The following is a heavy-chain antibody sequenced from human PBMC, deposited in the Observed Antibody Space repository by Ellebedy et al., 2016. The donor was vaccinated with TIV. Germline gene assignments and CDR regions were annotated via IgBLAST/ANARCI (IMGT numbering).Heavy chain of an antibody. CDR1: GYTFTSYG. V-gene: IGHV1-69*04. CDR2: IIPILGIA. D-gene: IGHD6-19*01. CDR3: AREPSGVGWYDSSWFDP. J-gene: IGHJ5*02. Sequence: AASVKVSCKAAGYTFTSYGISWVRQAPGQGLEWMGRIIPILGIANYAQKFQGRVTITADKSTSTAYMGLSSLRSEDTAVYYCAREPSGVGWYDSSWFDPWGQGTLVTVSS.